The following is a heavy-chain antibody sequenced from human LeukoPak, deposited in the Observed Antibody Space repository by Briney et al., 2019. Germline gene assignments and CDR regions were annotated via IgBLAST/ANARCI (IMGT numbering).Heavy chain of an antibody. Sequence: SETLSLTCAVYGGSFSTYYWSWIRQSPGKGLEWIAEINHRGDTNYNPSVESRVTISVDTSKNQVSLKVSSLTAADTAVYYCARGPTISETGYFDYWGQGTLVTVSS. D-gene: IGHD1-1*01. CDR2: INHRGDT. CDR3: ARGPTISETGYFDY. V-gene: IGHV4-34*01. CDR1: GGSFSTYY. J-gene: IGHJ4*03.